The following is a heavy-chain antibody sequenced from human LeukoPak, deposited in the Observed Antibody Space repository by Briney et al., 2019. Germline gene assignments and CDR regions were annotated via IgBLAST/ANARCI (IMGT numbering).Heavy chain of an antibody. CDR3: ATDAVYCSGGSFYIRVGAMVY. CDR1: GYTLTELS. J-gene: IGHJ4*02. V-gene: IGHV1-24*01. CDR2: FDPEDGET. Sequence: ASVKVSCKVSGYTLTELSMHWVRQAPGKGLEWMGGFDPEDGETIYAQKFQGRVTMTEETSTDTAYMELSSLRSEDTAVYYCATDAVYCSGGSFYIRVGAMVYWGQGTLVTVSS. D-gene: IGHD2-15*01.